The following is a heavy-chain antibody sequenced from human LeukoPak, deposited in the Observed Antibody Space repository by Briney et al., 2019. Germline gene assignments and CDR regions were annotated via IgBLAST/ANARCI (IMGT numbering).Heavy chain of an antibody. CDR1: GYSFNSEG. Sequence: GASVKVSCKASGYSFNSEGTNCVRQAPGQGLEWMGWINTDSGNPTYAQGFTGRFVFPLDSSVSTSYLQISNLMPEDTAKYYCAREILRFDIWGQGTMVIVSS. V-gene: IGHV7-4-1*02. CDR2: INTDSGNP. CDR3: AREILRFDI. J-gene: IGHJ3*02.